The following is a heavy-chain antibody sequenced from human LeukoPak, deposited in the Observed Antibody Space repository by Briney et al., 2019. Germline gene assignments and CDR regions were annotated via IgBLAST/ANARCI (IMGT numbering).Heavy chain of an antibody. CDR3: AKASSPRLRWPPAHYFDY. J-gene: IGHJ4*02. D-gene: IGHD4-23*01. CDR2: ISYGGSNK. CDR1: GFTFSSYG. Sequence: SGGSLRLSCAASGFTFSSYGMHWVRQAPGKGLEGVAVISYGGSNKYYADSVKGRFTISRDNSKNMLYLQMNSLRAEDPAVYYCAKASSPRLRWPPAHYFDYRGQGTLATVSS. V-gene: IGHV3-30*18.